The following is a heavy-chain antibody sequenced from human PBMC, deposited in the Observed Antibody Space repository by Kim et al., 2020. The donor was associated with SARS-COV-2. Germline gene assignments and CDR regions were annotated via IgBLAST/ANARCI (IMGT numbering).Heavy chain of an antibody. Sequence: GGSLRLSCAASGFTFRSYTINWVRQAPGKGLEWISYVSSVNGYIYYADSVKGRFTSSRDNAKNSVYLQMNSLRAEDTAVYYCTKAASMVRFYSWGQGAL. D-gene: IGHD3-10*01. J-gene: IGHJ4*02. CDR2: VSSVNGYI. CDR3: TKAASMVRFYS. CDR1: GFTFRSYT. V-gene: IGHV3-21*04.